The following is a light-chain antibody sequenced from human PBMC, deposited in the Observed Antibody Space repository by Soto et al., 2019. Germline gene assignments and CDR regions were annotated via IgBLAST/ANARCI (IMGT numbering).Light chain of an antibody. CDR1: QSISSW. CDR3: QQYNSYEYT. CDR2: DAS. V-gene: IGKV1-5*01. J-gene: IGKJ2*01. Sequence: DIQMTQSPSTLSASVGDRVTITCRASQSISSWLAWYQQKPGKAPKLLIYDASSLESGVPSRFTGSGSGTEFTLTISSLKPDDFAAYYCQQYNSYEYTFGQGPKLEIK.